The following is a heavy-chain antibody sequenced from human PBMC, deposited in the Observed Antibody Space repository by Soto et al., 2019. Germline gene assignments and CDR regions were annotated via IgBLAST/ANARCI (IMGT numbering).Heavy chain of an antibody. Sequence: QVQLQQCGAGLLKPSETLSLTCAVYGGSFSGYYWSWIRQPPGKGLEWIGEINHSGSTNYNPSLKSRVTISVDTSKNQFYLKLSSVTAADTAVYYCARGHKLLWGRHDAFAIWGQGTMVTVSS. CDR3: ARGHKLLWGRHDAFAI. V-gene: IGHV4-34*01. CDR2: INHSGST. D-gene: IGHD3-10*01. CDR1: GGSFSGYY. J-gene: IGHJ3*02.